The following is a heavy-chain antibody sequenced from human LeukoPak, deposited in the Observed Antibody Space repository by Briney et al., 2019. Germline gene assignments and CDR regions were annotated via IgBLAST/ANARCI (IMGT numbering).Heavy chain of an antibody. CDR2: SIPILGIA. CDR3: PREAPYGLHV. Sequence: AVKVSCKCCVGTFSSYTISWVRQAPGQGRDWMGRSIPILGIANYAQKFQGRVPITAEQPTRTAYMQLSSLRSEDTAVYYCPREAPYGLHVRGQRTKATVS. J-gene: IGHJ6*02. CDR1: VGTFSSYT. V-gene: IGHV1-69*04.